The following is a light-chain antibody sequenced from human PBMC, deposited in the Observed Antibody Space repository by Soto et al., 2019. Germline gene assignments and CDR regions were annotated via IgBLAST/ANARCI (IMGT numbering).Light chain of an antibody. CDR2: KAS. CDR3: QHYNSYSEA. J-gene: IGKJ1*01. CDR1: QSISIY. V-gene: IGKV1-5*03. Sequence: DIQMTQSPSSPSASVGARVTITCRASQSISIYLNWYQLKPGKAPKLLIYKASTLKSGVPSRFSGSGSGTEFTLTISSLQPDDFATYYCQHYNSYSEAFGQGTKVDIK.